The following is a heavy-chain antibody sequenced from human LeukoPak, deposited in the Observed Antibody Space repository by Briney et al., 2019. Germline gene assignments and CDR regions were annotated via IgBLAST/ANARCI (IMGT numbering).Heavy chain of an antibody. CDR1: GGSISSGGYY. J-gene: IGHJ4*02. D-gene: IGHD2-15*01. CDR3: ARGGCSGGSCYSPRPYYFDY. CDR2: IYYSGST. V-gene: IGHV4-31*03. Sequence: PSETLSLTCTVSGGSISSGGYYWSWIRQHPGKGLEWIGYIYYSGSTYYNPSLKSRVTISVDTSKNQFSLKLSSVTAADTAVYYCARGGCSGGSCYSPRPYYFDYWGQGTLVTVSS.